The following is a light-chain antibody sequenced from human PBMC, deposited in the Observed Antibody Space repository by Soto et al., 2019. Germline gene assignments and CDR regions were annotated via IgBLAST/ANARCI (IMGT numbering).Light chain of an antibody. J-gene: IGLJ2*01. V-gene: IGLV2-14*01. CDR2: DVS. CDR1: SSDVGGYNY. Sequence: QSALTQPASVSGSPGQSITISCTGTSSDVGGYNYVSWYQQHPGKAPNLMIYDVSNRPSGVSNRFSGSKSGNTASLTISGLQAEDEADYYCSSYTSSSSVVFGGGTQLTAL. CDR3: SSYTSSSSVV.